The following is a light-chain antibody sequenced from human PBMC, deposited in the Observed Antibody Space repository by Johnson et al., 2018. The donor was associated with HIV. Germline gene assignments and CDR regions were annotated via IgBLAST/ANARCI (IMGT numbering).Light chain of an antibody. CDR3: GTWDSSLSAPYV. V-gene: IGLV1-51*02. CDR2: KNN. Sequence: QSVLTQPPSVSAAPGQRVTISCSGASSTFGNSYISWYQLLPGSPPKLLVFKNNERPSGIPDRFSGSKSGTSATLDITGLQTGDEADYYCGTWDSSLSAPYVFGTGPKVTVL. J-gene: IGLJ1*01. CDR1: SSTFGNSY.